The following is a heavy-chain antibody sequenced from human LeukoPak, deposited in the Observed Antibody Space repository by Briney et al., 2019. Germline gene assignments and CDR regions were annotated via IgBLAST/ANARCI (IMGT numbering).Heavy chain of an antibody. Sequence: GGSLRLSCAASGFILSSYWMSWVRQAPGKGLEWVANIKKDGSEKYYVDSVKGRFTISRDNAANTLYLQMNSLRAEDTAVYYCARGSWSAAGTSIDYWGQGTLVTVSS. CDR3: ARGSWSAAGTSIDY. D-gene: IGHD6-13*01. V-gene: IGHV3-7*02. CDR1: GFILSSYW. CDR2: IKKDGSEK. J-gene: IGHJ4*02.